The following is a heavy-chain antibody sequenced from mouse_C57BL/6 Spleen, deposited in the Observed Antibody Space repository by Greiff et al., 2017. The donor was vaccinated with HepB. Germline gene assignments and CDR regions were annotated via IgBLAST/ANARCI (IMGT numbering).Heavy chain of an antibody. Sequence: EVMLVESGGGLVKPGGSLKLSCAASGFTFSDYGMHWVRQAPEKGLERVAYISSGSSTIYYADIVKGRFTISRDNAKNTLFLQMTSLRSEDTAMYYCARRWEGAMDYWGQGTSVTVSS. J-gene: IGHJ4*01. V-gene: IGHV5-17*01. CDR3: ARRWEGAMDY. CDR2: ISSGSSTI. D-gene: IGHD4-1*01. CDR1: GFTFSDYG.